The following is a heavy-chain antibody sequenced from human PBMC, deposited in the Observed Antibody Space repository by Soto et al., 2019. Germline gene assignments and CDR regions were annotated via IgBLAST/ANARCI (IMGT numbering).Heavy chain of an antibody. V-gene: IGHV3-72*01. CDR2: IKNKANSYTT. Sequence: EVQLVESGGGLVQPEGSLRLSCAASGFTFSDHYMDWVRQAPGKGLEWVGRIKNKANSYTTEYAAPVKGRFIISRDDSKISVFRQMTPQKPDVRAVYYCTRVERGSRRPSYYWGRGSLVTFSS. CDR1: GFTFSDHY. CDR3: TRVERGSRRPSYY. J-gene: IGHJ4*02. D-gene: IGHD6-13*01.